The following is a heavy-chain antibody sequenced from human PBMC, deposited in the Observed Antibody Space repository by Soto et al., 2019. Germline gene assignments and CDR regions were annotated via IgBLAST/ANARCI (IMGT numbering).Heavy chain of an antibody. D-gene: IGHD3-22*01. J-gene: IGHJ3*02. CDR1: GFTFSSYA. V-gene: IGHV3-23*01. CDR2: ISGSGGST. Sequence: EVQLLESGGGLVQPGGSLRLSCAASGFTFSSYAMSWVRQAPGKGLEWVSAISGSGGSTYYADSVKGRFTISRDNSKNTLYLQMNSLRAEDTAVYYCARVPVAVIDAFDIWGQGTMVTVSS. CDR3: ARVPVAVIDAFDI.